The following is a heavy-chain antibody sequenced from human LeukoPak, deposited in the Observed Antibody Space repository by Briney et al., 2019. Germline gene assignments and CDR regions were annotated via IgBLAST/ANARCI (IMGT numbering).Heavy chain of an antibody. CDR1: GFTFSLYW. V-gene: IGHV3-7*03. Sequence: QSGGSLRLSCVASGFTFSLYWMNWVRRAPGKGLEWVANIKQDGSEKNYVDSVKGRFTISRDNAKNSLYLQMNNLRVEDTAMYYCAGGTGFIIKDWGQGTLVTVSS. CDR2: IKQDGSEK. D-gene: IGHD3-9*01. J-gene: IGHJ4*02. CDR3: AGGTGFIIKD.